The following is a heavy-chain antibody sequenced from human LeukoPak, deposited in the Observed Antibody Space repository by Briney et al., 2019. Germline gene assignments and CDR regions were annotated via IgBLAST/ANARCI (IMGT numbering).Heavy chain of an antibody. Sequence: GGSLRLSCAASGFTFTRYWMSWGRQAPGKGLEWVANIKEDGGEKDYVDSVKGRFTISRDNAKNSLYLQMNSLRGEDTAVYYCARNSQAAFDIWGQGTMVTVSS. CDR2: IKEDGGEK. CDR3: ARNSQAAFDI. J-gene: IGHJ3*02. D-gene: IGHD2/OR15-2a*01. V-gene: IGHV3-7*04. CDR1: GFTFTRYW.